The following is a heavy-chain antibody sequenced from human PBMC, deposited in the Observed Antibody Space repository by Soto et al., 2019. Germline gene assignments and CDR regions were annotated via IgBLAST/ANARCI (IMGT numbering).Heavy chain of an antibody. J-gene: IGHJ4*02. Sequence: QVQLVESGGGVVQPGRSLRLSCAASGFTFSSYGMHWVRQAPGKGLEWVAVISYDGSNKYYADSVKGRFTISRDNSKNTLYLQMNSLRAEDTGVYYCAKARSVGDYVWGSYRYTGAASDYWGQGTLVTVSS. CDR2: ISYDGSNK. D-gene: IGHD3-16*02. CDR3: AKARSVGDYVWGSYRYTGAASDY. V-gene: IGHV3-30*18. CDR1: GFTFSSYG.